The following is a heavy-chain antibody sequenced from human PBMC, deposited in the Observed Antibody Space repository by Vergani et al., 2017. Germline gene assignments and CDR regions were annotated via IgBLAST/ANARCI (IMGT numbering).Heavy chain of an antibody. V-gene: IGHV4-34*01. CDR2: INHSGVT. CDR1: GGFFSGYY. J-gene: IGHJ5*02. Sequence: QVQLQQWGAGLLKPSETLSLTCAVYGGFFSGYYCSWIRQPPGKGLECFGEINHSGVTIYNPSLKSRVTISVDPSKYQFSLKLSSVTAAESAVYYCARGLPLGYCSSTSCYNRGVNWFDPWGQGTLVTVSS. D-gene: IGHD2-2*01. CDR3: ARGLPLGYCSSTSCYNRGVNWFDP.